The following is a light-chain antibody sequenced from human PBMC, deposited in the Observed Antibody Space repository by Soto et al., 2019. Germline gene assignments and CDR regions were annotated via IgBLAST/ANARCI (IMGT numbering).Light chain of an antibody. CDR1: SSDIGDYNY. J-gene: IGLJ2*01. V-gene: IGLV2-8*01. Sequence: LTQPPSASGSPGQSVTISCSGTSSDIGDYNYVSWYQQYSGKAPKLIIFEVTKRPSGVPDRFSGSKSGNTASLTVSGLQTEDEAYYYCSSYAASSHLLFGGGTKLTVL. CDR2: EVT. CDR3: SSYAASSHLL.